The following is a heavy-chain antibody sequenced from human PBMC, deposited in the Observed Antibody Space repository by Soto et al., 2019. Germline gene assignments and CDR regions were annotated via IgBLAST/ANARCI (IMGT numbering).Heavy chain of an antibody. CDR3: ARDGGSGSYFFWFDP. V-gene: IGHV4-30-2*01. D-gene: IGHD3-10*01. J-gene: IGHJ5*02. Sequence: SETLSLTCAVSGGSISSGGYSWSWIRQPPGKGLEWIGYIYHSGSTYYNPSLKSRVTISVDRSKNQLSLKLSSVTAADTAVYYCARDGGSGSYFFWFDPWGQGTLVTVSS. CDR2: IYHSGST. CDR1: GGSISSGGYS.